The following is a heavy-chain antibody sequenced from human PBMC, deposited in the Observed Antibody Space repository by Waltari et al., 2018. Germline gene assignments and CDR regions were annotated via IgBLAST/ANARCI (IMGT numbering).Heavy chain of an antibody. V-gene: IGHV3-23*01. J-gene: IGHJ4*01. CDR2: CSASGNRT. CDR3: AKLRGAVTGNEGDF. D-gene: IGHD6-19*01. Sequence: EVQLLQSGGGSVPPGGSLRLSCEASGLMFSNFPMSWVRQAPGKGRGGVSGCSASGNRTLYADSVQGRFTISRDNSKNTVYLHMSSLRGDDTAVYFCAKLRGAVTGNEGDFWGHGSRVTVSS. CDR1: GLMFSNFP.